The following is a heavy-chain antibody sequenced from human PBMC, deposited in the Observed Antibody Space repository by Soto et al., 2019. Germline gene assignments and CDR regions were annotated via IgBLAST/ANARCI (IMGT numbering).Heavy chain of an antibody. Sequence: QGQLLQSGAEVKKPGASVKVSRKTSGYSFTDYKLHWVRQAPGQGLEWMGWVDPNGGGSNSAQKFQGSVTMTWDTSITTAYLDVTRLTTNDTATYFCATWVDYGDFEGFDFWGQGTLVTVSS. V-gene: IGHV1-2*04. D-gene: IGHD4-17*01. CDR1: GYSFTDYK. CDR3: ATWVDYGDFEGFDF. J-gene: IGHJ4*02. CDR2: VDPNGGGS.